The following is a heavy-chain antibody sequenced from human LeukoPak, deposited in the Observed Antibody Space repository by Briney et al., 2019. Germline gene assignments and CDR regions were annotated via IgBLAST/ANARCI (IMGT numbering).Heavy chain of an antibody. D-gene: IGHD1-1*01. CDR2: ISSTSNTI. Sequence: GGSLRLSCAVSGFSVTGNYMQWVRQAPGKGLEWISYISSTSNTIYYGDSVKGRFIVSRDNAKNSLYLQMNSLRVEDTAVYYCASPSPPTGTTDGFDYWGQGTLVAVS. J-gene: IGHJ4*02. V-gene: IGHV3-48*01. CDR3: ASPSPPTGTTDGFDY. CDR1: GFSVTGNY.